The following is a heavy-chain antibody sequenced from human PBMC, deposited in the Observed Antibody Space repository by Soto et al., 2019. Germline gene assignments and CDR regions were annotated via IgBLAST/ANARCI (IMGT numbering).Heavy chain of an antibody. D-gene: IGHD3-3*01. CDR1: GFTFSSYW. J-gene: IGHJ6*03. CDR3: ARNYDFWSGYYFSYSYDMDV. CDR2: IKQDGSEK. Sequence: EVQLVESGGGLVQPGGSLRLSCAASGFTFSSYWMSWVRQAPGKGLEWVANIKQDGSEKYYVDSVKGRFTISRDNAKTSLYLQMNSLRAEDMAVYYCARNYDFWSGYYFSYSYDMDVGGKGTTVTFSS. V-gene: IGHV3-7*01.